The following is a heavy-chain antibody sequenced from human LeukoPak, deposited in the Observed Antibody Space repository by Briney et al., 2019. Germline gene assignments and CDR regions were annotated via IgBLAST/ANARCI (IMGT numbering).Heavy chain of an antibody. J-gene: IGHJ4*02. CDR2: IGCSGST. V-gene: IGHV4-39*01. CDR3: ATWSRGYSYGYYFDY. CDR1: GGSISSSSYY. Sequence: PAGTLSLTCTVSGGSISSSSYYWGWIRQPPGKGLEWIGSIGCSGSTYYNPSLRSRVTISVDTSKNQFSLKLSCVTAADTAVYYCATWSRGYSYGYYFDYSGQGTLVTVSS. D-gene: IGHD5-18*01.